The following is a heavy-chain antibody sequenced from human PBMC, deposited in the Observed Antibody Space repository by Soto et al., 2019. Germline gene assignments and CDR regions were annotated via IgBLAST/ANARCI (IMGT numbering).Heavy chain of an antibody. CDR2: ISGSGGST. Sequence: GGSLRLSCAASGFTFSSYAMSWVRQAPGKGLEWVSAISGSGGSTYYADSVKGRFTISRDNSKNTLYLQMNSLRAEDTAVYYCAKAPRVYGSGSYPFDFWGQGTLVTVSS. CDR1: GFTFSSYA. D-gene: IGHD3-10*01. J-gene: IGHJ4*02. V-gene: IGHV3-23*01. CDR3: AKAPRVYGSGSYPFDF.